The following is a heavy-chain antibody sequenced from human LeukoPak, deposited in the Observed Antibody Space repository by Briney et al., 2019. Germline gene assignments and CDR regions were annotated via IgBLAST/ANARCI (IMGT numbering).Heavy chain of an antibody. CDR3: TKDQDFRLGSMDH. CDR2: ITDIGDRA. V-gene: IGHV3-23*01. CDR1: GFTFSTYA. Sequence: GGSLRLSCAGSGFTFSTYAMTWVRQAPGKGLEWVSTITDIGDRAFYIDSVRGRFTISRDDSKNTLYLQMNSLRAEDTAVYYCTKDQDFRLGSMDHWGQGTLVTVSS. D-gene: IGHD7-27*01. J-gene: IGHJ4*02.